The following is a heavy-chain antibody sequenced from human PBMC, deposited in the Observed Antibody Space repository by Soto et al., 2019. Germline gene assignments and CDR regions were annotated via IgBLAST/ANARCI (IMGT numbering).Heavy chain of an antibody. Sequence: PGESLKISCKGSGYSFTSSWIGWVRQMPWKGLEWMGIIYPGDSDTRYSPSFQGQVTISADKSISTAYLQWSSLKASDTAIYYCARLRGYITTANRVFDYWGQGALVTVSS. J-gene: IGHJ4*02. CDR2: IYPGDSDT. CDR1: GYSFTSSW. D-gene: IGHD6-13*01. CDR3: ARLRGYITTANRVFDY. V-gene: IGHV5-51*01.